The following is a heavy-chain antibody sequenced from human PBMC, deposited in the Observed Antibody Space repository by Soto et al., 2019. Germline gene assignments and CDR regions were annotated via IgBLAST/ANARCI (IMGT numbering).Heavy chain of an antibody. V-gene: IGHV3-23*01. CDR1: GFTFSHYA. D-gene: IGHD3-16*01. CDR3: AKLAGDASSDAFDI. J-gene: IGHJ3*02. Sequence: EVQVLESGGGLVQPGGSLRLSCAASGFTFSHYAMSWVRQAPGKGLEWVSLISGGGESTYYADSSLEGRFTISRDNAKNTLFLEMISLRAEDTAVYYCAKLAGDASSDAFDIWGHGTMVTVSS. CDR2: ISGGGEST.